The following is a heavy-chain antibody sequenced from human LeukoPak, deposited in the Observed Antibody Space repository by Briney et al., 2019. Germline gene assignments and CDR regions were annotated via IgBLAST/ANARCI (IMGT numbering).Heavy chain of an antibody. J-gene: IGHJ3*02. CDR3: AGTRYYYDSSGLYPI. CDR1: GGSISSYY. Sequence: SETLSLTCTVSGGSISSYYWSWIRQPPGKGLEWIGYIYYSGSTNYNPSLKSRVTISVDTSKSQFSLKLSSVTAADTAVYYCAGTRYYYDSSGLYPIWGQGTMVTASS. CDR2: IYYSGST. V-gene: IGHV4-59*08. D-gene: IGHD3-22*01.